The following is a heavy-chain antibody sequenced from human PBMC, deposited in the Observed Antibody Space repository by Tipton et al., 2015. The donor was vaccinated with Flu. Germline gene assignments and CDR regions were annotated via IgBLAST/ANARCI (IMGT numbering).Heavy chain of an antibody. CDR2: ILHSGST. CDR3: ARVSPGVESWFDP. CDR1: GYSISSGYY. Sequence: TLSLTCTVSGYSISSGYYWGWIRQPPGKGLEWIGSILHSGSTYYNPSLKSRVTISVDTSKNQFSLKLISVTAADTAVYYCARVSPGVESWFDPWGQGTLVTVSS. J-gene: IGHJ5*02. D-gene: IGHD3-3*01. V-gene: IGHV4-38-2*02.